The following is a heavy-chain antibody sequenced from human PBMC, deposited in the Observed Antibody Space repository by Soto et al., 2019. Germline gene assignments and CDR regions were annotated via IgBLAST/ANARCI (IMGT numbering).Heavy chain of an antibody. J-gene: IGHJ4*02. D-gene: IGHD4-17*01. CDR1: GGSISSYY. CDR3: ARSYGGTLDY. Sequence: SDTLSLTCTVSGGSISSYYWSWIRQPPGKGLEWIGYIYYSGSTNYNPSLKSRVIISVDTSKNQFSLKLSSVTAADTAVYYCARSYGGTLDYWGQGTLVTVS. CDR2: IYYSGST. V-gene: IGHV4-59*08.